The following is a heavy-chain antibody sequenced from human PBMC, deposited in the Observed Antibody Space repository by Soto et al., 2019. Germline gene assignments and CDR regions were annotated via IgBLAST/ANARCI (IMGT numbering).Heavy chain of an antibody. Sequence: GESLKISCNASGYSFTSYWIGWVRQMPGKGLEWMGIIYPGVSDTIYSPSFQGQVTISADKSISTAYLQWNSLKASDTAMYYCARPPYSASYYYFDQWGQGTPVTVSS. V-gene: IGHV5-51*01. CDR2: IYPGVSDT. J-gene: IGHJ4*02. D-gene: IGHD1-26*01. CDR1: GYSFTSYW. CDR3: ARPPYSASYYYFDQ.